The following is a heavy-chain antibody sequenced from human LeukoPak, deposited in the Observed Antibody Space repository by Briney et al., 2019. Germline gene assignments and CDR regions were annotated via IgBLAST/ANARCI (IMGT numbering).Heavy chain of an antibody. CDR1: GYTFTSYD. D-gene: IGHD5-18*01. Sequence: ASVKVSCKASGYTFTSYDINWVRQATGQGLEWMGWMNPNSGNTGYAQKFQGRVTITRNTSISTAYMELSSLRSEDTAVYYCARGQLWLPNYYYYMDVWGKGTTVTVSS. V-gene: IGHV1-8*03. J-gene: IGHJ6*03. CDR2: MNPNSGNT. CDR3: ARGQLWLPNYYYYMDV.